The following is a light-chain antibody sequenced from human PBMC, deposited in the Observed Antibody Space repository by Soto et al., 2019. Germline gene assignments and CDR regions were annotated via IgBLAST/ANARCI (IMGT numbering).Light chain of an antibody. Sequence: DIQMTQSPSSLSASVGDRVTITCRASQDIRNHLGWYQKKSGKAPKRLIYDASNLQSGVPSRFSGSGSGTEFTLTISSLQPEDFATYYCLQYNSLPRTFGQGTKVEVK. CDR1: QDIRNH. J-gene: IGKJ1*01. CDR2: DAS. V-gene: IGKV1-17*01. CDR3: LQYNSLPRT.